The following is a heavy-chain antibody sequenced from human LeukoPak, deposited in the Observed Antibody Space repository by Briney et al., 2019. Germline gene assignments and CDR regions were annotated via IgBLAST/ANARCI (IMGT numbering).Heavy chain of an antibody. CDR2: ISSDGDIL. J-gene: IGHJ3*01. V-gene: IGHV3-11*01. CDR3: VRGPTGHGFDV. Sequence: GGSLRLSCAASGLTFTNYYMSWIRQAPGKGLEWVSYISSDGDILKYAVSVEGRFSISRDTAKSSLYLQMNSLSAEDTAIYYCVRGPTGHGFDVWGHGTMVTVSS. CDR1: GLTFTNYY.